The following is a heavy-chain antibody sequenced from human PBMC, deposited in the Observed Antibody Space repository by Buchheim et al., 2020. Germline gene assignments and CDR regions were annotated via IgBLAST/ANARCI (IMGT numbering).Heavy chain of an antibody. CDR2: ISSSSYT. CDR3: ARVRGSYSVDY. D-gene: IGHD1-26*01. J-gene: IGHJ4*02. Sequence: QVQLVESGGGLVKPGGSLRLSCAASGFTFSDYYMSWIRQAPGKGLEWFSYISSSSYTNYAGSVKGRFTISRDNAKNSLYLQMNSLRADDTAVYYCARVRGSYSVDYWGQGTL. V-gene: IGHV3-11*06. CDR1: GFTFSDYY.